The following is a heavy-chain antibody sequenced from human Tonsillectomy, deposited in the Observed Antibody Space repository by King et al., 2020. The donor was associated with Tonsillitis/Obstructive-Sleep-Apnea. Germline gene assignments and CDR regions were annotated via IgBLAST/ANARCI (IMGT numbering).Heavy chain of an antibody. CDR3: AGDIVVDDFWSGYFV. CDR2: IYYSGST. J-gene: IGHJ6*04. V-gene: IGHV4-61*01. CDR1: GGSVSSGSYY. Sequence: VQLQESGPGLVKPSETLSLTCTVSGGSVSSGSYYWSWIRQPPGKGLEWIGYIYYSGSTNYNPSLKSRVTISVDTSKNQFSLKLSSVTAADTAVYYCAGDIVVDDFWSGYFVWGKGTTVTVSS. D-gene: IGHD3-3*01.